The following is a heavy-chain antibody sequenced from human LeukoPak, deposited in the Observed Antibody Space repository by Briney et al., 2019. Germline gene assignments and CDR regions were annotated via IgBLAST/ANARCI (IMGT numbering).Heavy chain of an antibody. CDR2: ISGSGGST. D-gene: IGHD5-18*01. CDR3: AKDLRYSYGNFDY. CDR1: GFTLSSYA. V-gene: IGHV3-23*01. J-gene: IGHJ4*02. Sequence: GGSLRLSCAASGFTLSSYAMSWVRQAPGKGLEWVSAISGSGGSTYYADSVKGRFTISRDNSKNTLYLQMNSLRAEDTAVYYCAKDLRYSYGNFDYWGQGTLVTVSS.